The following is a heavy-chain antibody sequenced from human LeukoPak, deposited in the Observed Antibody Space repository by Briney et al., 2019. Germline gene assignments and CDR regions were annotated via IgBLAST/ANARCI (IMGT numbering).Heavy chain of an antibody. CDR3: ASGSGWLYYFDS. D-gene: IGHD6-19*01. CDR2: TYSGGST. CDR1: GFTVSSNY. V-gene: IGHV3-66*01. Sequence: GGSLRLSCAASGFTVSSNYMAWVRQAPRKGLEWVSVTYSGGSTNYADSVKGRFTISRDSSTTSKNTLYLQMNSLRAEDTAVYYCASGSGWLYYFDSWGQGTLVTVSS. J-gene: IGHJ4*02.